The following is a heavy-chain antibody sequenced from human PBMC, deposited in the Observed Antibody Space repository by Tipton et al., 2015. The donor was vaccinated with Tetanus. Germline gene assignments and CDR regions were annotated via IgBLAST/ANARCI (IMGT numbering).Heavy chain of an antibody. CDR2: INYSGST. Sequence: TLSLTCTVSGDSFTNNIHYWAWIRQPPGKGLEWIASINYSGSTFYNPSLKSRVTIFVDKSKNQFSLRLSSVTAADTAVYYCARHPYASVNDWFDPWGQGTLVTVSS. CDR3: ARHPYASVNDWFDP. V-gene: IGHV4-39*01. D-gene: IGHD3-16*01. CDR1: GDSFTNNIHY. J-gene: IGHJ5*02.